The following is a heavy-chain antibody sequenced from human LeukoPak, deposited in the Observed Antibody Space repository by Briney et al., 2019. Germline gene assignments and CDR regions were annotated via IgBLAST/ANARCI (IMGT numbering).Heavy chain of an antibody. J-gene: IGHJ6*02. Sequence: SGTLSLTCAVSGGSISGSNWWSWVRQPPGKGLEWMGEIYHGDSTNYTPSLKSRVSISVDKSKNEFSLKLGSVAAADTAMYYCARGEQQLALDGYRYYGLDVWGQGTTVTVSS. CDR2: IYHGDST. CDR3: ARGEQQLALDGYRYYGLDV. CDR1: GGSISGSNW. D-gene: IGHD6-13*01. V-gene: IGHV4-4*02.